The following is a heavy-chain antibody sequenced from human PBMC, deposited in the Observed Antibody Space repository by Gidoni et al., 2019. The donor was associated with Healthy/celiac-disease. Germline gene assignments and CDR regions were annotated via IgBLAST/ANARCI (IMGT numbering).Heavy chain of an antibody. J-gene: IGHJ4*02. Sequence: QLQLQESGPGLVKPSETMSLTCTVSGGAISRSSYYWGWIRQPPGKGRELIGSIDYSGSTYYNPSLKSRVTISVDTSKNQFSLKLSSVTAADTAVYYCARHHIKQERLRWFFSYYFDYWGQGTLVTVSS. CDR2: IDYSGST. D-gene: IGHD4-17*01. CDR3: ARHHIKQERLRWFFSYYFDY. V-gene: IGHV4-39*01. CDR1: GGAISRSSYY.